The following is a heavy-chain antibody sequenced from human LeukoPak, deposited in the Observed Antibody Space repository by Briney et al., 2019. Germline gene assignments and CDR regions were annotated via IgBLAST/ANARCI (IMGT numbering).Heavy chain of an antibody. CDR1: GGSISSYY. CDR2: IYYSGST. Sequence: SETLSLTCTVSGGSISSYYWSWIRQPPGKGLEWIGYIYYSGSTNYNPSLKSRVTISVDTSKNQFSLKLSSVTAADTAVYYCASQEWELLGAFDIWGQGTMVTVSS. D-gene: IGHD1-26*01. V-gene: IGHV4-59*12. J-gene: IGHJ3*02. CDR3: ASQEWELLGAFDI.